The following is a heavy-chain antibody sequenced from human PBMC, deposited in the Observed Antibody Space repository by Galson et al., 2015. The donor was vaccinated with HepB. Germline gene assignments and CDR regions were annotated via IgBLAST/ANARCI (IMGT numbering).Heavy chain of an antibody. CDR3: AKEGGDYYDSSGYYY. D-gene: IGHD3-22*01. V-gene: IGHV3-23*01. J-gene: IGHJ4*02. Sequence: SLRLSCAASGFTFSSYAMSWVRQAPGKGLEWVSAMSGSGGSTYDADSVKGRFTISRDNSKNTLYLQMNSLRAEDTDVYYCAKEGGDYYDSSGYYYWGQGTLVTVSS. CDR1: GFTFSSYA. CDR2: MSGSGGST.